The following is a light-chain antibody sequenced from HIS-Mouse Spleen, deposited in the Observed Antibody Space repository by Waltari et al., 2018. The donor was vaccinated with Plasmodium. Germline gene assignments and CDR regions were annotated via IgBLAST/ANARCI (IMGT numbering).Light chain of an antibody. CDR3: QQYNNWSFT. Sequence: EIVMTQSPATLSVSPGARAPLPCRASQRVSSNLAWYQQKPGQAPRLLISGASTRATGIPARFSGSGSGTEFTLTISSLQSEDFAVYYCQQYNNWSFTFGPGTKVDIK. CDR2: GAS. J-gene: IGKJ3*01. V-gene: IGKV3-15*01. CDR1: QRVSSN.